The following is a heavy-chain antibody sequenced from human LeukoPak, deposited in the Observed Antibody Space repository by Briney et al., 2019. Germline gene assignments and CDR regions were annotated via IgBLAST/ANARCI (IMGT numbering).Heavy chain of an antibody. CDR1: GFTFSDHY. V-gene: IGHV3-72*01. Sequence: GGSLRLSCAASGFTFSDHYMDWVRQAPGKGLEWVGRIKHKAHSYTTEYAASVKGRFTISRDDSKSSLYLRMNGLKIEDTAVYYCAQFAKGGWGQGTLVTVSS. CDR3: AQFAKGG. CDR2: IKHKAHSYTT. D-gene: IGHD2-21*01. J-gene: IGHJ4*02.